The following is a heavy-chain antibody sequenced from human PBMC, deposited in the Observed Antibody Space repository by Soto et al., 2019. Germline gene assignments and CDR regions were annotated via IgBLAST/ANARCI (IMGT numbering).Heavy chain of an antibody. CDR3: ARSGYYYYYGVDV. CDR1: GGSISSYY. Sequence: QVQLQESGPGLVKPSETLSLTCTVSGGSISSYYWSWIRQPPGKGLEWIGYIYHSGNTNYNPSLKSRVTISVDTSKNQFSLKLRSVTAADTAVYYCARSGYYYYYGVDVWGQGTTVTVSS. V-gene: IGHV4-59*01. D-gene: IGHD3-3*01. CDR2: IYHSGNT. J-gene: IGHJ6*02.